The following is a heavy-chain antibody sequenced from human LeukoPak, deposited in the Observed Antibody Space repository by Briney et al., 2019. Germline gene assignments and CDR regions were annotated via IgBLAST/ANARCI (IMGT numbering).Heavy chain of an antibody. V-gene: IGHV3-30*04. D-gene: IGHD5-12*01. CDR2: ISYDGSNK. CDR1: GFTFSSYA. Sequence: GGSLRLSCAASGFTFSSYAMHWVRQAPGRGLEWVAVISYDGSNKYYADSVKGRFTISRDNAKNSLYLQMNSLRAEVTAVYYCARDLFAVATTDSRFDYWGQGTLVTVSS. J-gene: IGHJ4*02. CDR3: ARDLFAVATTDSRFDY.